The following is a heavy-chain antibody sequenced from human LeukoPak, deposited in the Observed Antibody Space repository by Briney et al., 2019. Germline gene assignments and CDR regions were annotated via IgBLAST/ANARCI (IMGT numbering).Heavy chain of an antibody. CDR2: IYSDGST. J-gene: IGHJ4*02. CDR3: AKEIEISGSYDY. Sequence: GGSLRLSCAASGFSFSSYAMSWVRQAPGKGLEWVSVIYSDGSTYYADSVKGRFTISRDNSKNTLYLQMNSLRAEDTAVYYCAKEIEISGSYDYWGQGTLVTVSS. CDR1: GFSFSSYA. V-gene: IGHV3-23*03. D-gene: IGHD1-26*01.